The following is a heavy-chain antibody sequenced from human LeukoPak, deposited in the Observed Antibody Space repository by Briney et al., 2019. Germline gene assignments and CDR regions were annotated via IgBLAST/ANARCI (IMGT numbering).Heavy chain of an antibody. V-gene: IGHV3-23*01. D-gene: IGHD3-3*01. CDR3: VRGGQNFDFWRFAY. Sequence: WGSLRLSCAASGLTFSNYAMSWVRLAPGKGLEWVSSISGSGGSTYYADSVKGRFSISRDNSKNTVYLQMNSLRVEDTAIFYCVRGGQNFDFWRFAYWGQATLVTVSS. J-gene: IGHJ4*02. CDR2: ISGSGGST. CDR1: GLTFSNYA.